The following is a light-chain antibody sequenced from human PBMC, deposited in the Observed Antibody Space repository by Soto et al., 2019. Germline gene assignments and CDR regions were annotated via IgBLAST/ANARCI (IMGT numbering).Light chain of an antibody. Sequence: QSALTQPASVSGSPGQSITISCTGTSSDVGGYNYVSWYQQHPGKAPKLMIYEVSNRPSGVSHRFSGSKSGNTASLTISGLQDEDEADYCCSSYTSSSVFGTGTKVTVL. CDR2: EVS. V-gene: IGLV2-14*01. J-gene: IGLJ1*01. CDR1: SSDVGGYNY. CDR3: SSYTSSSV.